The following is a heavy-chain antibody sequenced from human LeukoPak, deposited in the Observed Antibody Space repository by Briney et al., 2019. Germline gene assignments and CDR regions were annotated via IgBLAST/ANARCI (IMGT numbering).Heavy chain of an antibody. V-gene: IGHV4-34*01. CDR3: AREGNTYGSNWFDP. CDR2: INHSGST. J-gene: IGHJ5*02. Sequence: SETLSLTCAVYGGSFSGYYWSWIRQPPGKGLEWIGEINHSGSTNYNPSLKSQVTISVDTSKNQFSLKLSSVTAADTAVYYCAREGNTYGSNWFDPWGQGTLVTVSS. D-gene: IGHD5-18*01. CDR1: GGSFSGYY.